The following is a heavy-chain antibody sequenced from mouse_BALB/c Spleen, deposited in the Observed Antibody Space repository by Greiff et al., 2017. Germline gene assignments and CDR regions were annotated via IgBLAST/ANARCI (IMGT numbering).Heavy chain of an antibody. CDR3: TRSSLRYFDV. CDR2: IYPGDGDT. CDR1: GYAFSSYW. V-gene: IGHV1-80*01. Sequence: QVQLKESGAELVRPGSSVKISCKASGYAFSSYWMNWVKQRPGQGLEWIGQIYPGDGDTNYNGKFKGKATLTADKSSSTAYMQLSSLTSDDSAVYFYTRSSLRYFDVWGTGTTVTVSS. J-gene: IGHJ1*03. D-gene: IGHD1-1*01.